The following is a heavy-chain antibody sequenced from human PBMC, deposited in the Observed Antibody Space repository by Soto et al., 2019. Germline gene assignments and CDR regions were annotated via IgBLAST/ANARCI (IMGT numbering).Heavy chain of an antibody. J-gene: IGHJ3*02. Sequence: GGSLRLSCAASGITFSSYDMHWVRQATGKGLEWVSAIGTAGDTYYPGSVKGRFTISRENAKNSLYLQMNSLRAEDTAVYYCARAYYGAGSYYMDAFDIWGQGTMVTVSS. V-gene: IGHV3-13*01. D-gene: IGHD3-10*01. CDR2: IGTAGDT. CDR3: ARAYYGAGSYYMDAFDI. CDR1: GITFSSYD.